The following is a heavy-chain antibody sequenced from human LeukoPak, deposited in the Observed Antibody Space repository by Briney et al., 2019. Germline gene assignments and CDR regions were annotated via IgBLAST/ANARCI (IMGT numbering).Heavy chain of an antibody. CDR2: ITPLFGTA. J-gene: IGHJ1*01. Sequence: GASVKVSCKASGGTFSKYTISWVRQRPGQGLEWMGGITPLFGTANYAQKFQGRVTITADESASTAYMELSRLRSEDTAVYYCARDSSEFRSLIPHWGQGTLVTVSS. D-gene: IGHD2-21*01. CDR1: GGTFSKYT. CDR3: ARDSSEFRSLIPH. V-gene: IGHV1-69*13.